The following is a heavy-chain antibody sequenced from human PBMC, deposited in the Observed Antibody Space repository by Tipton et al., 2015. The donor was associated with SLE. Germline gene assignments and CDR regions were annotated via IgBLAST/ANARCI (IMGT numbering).Heavy chain of an antibody. CDR1: GFTFSSYG. J-gene: IGHJ5*02. D-gene: IGHD3-22*01. CDR2: IRYDGSNK. V-gene: IGHV3-30*02. CDR3: AKGLHYYDSSGYYSDWFDP. Sequence: SLRLSCAASGFTFSSYGMHWVRQAPGKGLEWVAFIRYDGSNKYYADSVKGRFTISRDNSKNTLYLQMNSLRAEDTAVYYCAKGLHYYDSSGYYSDWFDPWGQGTLVTVSS.